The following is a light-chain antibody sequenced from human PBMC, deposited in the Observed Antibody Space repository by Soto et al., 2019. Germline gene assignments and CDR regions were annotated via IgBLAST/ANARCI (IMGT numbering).Light chain of an antibody. Sequence: DIQMTQSPSTLSASVGDRVTITCRASQSISDWLAWYQQKPGKAPYLLIYKASNLESEVPSRFSGSGSGTEFTLTISSLQPDDFATYYCQQHNDYPITFGLGTRLE. CDR1: QSISDW. V-gene: IGKV1-5*03. CDR3: QQHNDYPIT. CDR2: KAS. J-gene: IGKJ5*01.